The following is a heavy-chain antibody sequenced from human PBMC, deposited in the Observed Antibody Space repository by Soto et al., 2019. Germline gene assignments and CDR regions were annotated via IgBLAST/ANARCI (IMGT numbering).Heavy chain of an antibody. D-gene: IGHD3-16*01. CDR1: GGTFSTFG. Sequence: ASVKVSCKTSGGTFSTFGISWVRQAPGQGLEWMGGIIPFFGTAEYSQKFEDRITITADESTNTVYMDRRSLTSEDTAIYYCARTAPMDAGDKYYYDFWGQGALVTVSS. CDR2: IIPFFGTA. CDR3: ARTAPMDAGDKYYYDF. V-gene: IGHV1-69*13. J-gene: IGHJ4*02.